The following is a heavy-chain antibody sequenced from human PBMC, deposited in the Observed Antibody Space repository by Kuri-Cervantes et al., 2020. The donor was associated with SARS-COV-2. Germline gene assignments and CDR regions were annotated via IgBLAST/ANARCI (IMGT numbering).Heavy chain of an antibody. D-gene: IGHD3-3*01. J-gene: IGHJ6*03. CDR3: ARDLDDFWSGNEFMDV. Sequence: GESLKISCAASGFTFSSYAMHWVRQAPGKGLEWVAVISYDGSNKYYADSVKGRFTISRDNSKNTLYLQMNSLRAEDTAVYYCARDLDDFWSGNEFMDVWGKGTTVTFSS. CDR2: ISYDGSNK. CDR1: GFTFSSYA. V-gene: IGHV3-30*04.